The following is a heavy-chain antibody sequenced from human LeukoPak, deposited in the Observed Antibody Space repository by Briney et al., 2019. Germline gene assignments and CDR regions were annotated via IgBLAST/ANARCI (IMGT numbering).Heavy chain of an antibody. Sequence: GGSLRLSCAASGFTLSSYWMHWVRQAPGKGLVWVSRINSDGSSTSYADSVKGRFTISRDNAKNSLYLQMNSLRAEDTAVYYCARGRRWLQPFDYWGQGTLVTVSS. V-gene: IGHV3-74*01. CDR3: ARGRRWLQPFDY. D-gene: IGHD5-24*01. CDR2: INSDGSST. J-gene: IGHJ4*02. CDR1: GFTLSSYW.